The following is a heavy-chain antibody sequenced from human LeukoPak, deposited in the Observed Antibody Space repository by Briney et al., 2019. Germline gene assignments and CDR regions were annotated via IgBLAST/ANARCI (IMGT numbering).Heavy chain of an antibody. V-gene: IGHV3-15*01. D-gene: IGHD6-13*01. CDR1: GFTFSSSW. Sequence: GGSLRLSCAASGFTFSSSWMSWVRQAPGKGLEWVGRIKSKTDGGTTDYAAPVKGRFTISRDDSKNALYLQMNSLKTEDTAVYYCTTYSRQQVDYWGQGTLVTVSS. CDR2: IKSKTDGGTT. CDR3: TTYSRQQVDY. J-gene: IGHJ4*02.